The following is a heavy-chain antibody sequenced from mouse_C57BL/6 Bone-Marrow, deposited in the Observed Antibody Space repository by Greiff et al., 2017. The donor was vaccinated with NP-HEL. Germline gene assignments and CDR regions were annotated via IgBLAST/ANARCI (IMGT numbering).Heavy chain of an antibody. V-gene: IGHV1-81*01. Sequence: VKLMESGAELARPGASVKLSCKASGYTFTSYGISWVKQRTGQGLEWIGEIYPRSGNTYYNEKFKGKATLTADKSSSTAYMELRSLTSEDSAVYFCARGNDGSSFGGQGTLVTVSA. CDR2: IYPRSGNT. J-gene: IGHJ3*01. D-gene: IGHD2-3*01. CDR1: GYTFTSYG. CDR3: ARGNDGSSF.